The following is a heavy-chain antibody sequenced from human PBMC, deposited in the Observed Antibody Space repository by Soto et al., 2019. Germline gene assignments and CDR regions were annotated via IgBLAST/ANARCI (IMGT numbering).Heavy chain of an antibody. D-gene: IGHD3-3*01. CDR2: INSDGSST. Sequence: GGSLRLSCAASGFTFSSYWMHWVRQAPGKGLVWVSRINSDGSSTSYADSVKGRFTISRDNAKNTLYLQMNSLRAEDTAVYYCARDHDDFWSGYYTFDYRGQGTLVTVSS. CDR3: ARDHDDFWSGYYTFDY. J-gene: IGHJ4*02. V-gene: IGHV3-74*01. CDR1: GFTFSSYW.